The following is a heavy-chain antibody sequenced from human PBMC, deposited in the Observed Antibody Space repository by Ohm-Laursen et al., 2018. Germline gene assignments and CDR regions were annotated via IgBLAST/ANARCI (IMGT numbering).Heavy chain of an antibody. CDR1: GFTFDDYA. V-gene: IGHV3-9*01. Sequence: SLRLSCTASGFTFDDYAMHWVRQAPGKGLEWVSGISWNSGSIGYADSVKGRFTISRDNSKNTLYLQMNSLRAEDTAIYYCVKGGDGYNYGPFDYWGQGTLVTVSS. D-gene: IGHD5-24*01. CDR2: ISWNSGSI. CDR3: VKGGDGYNYGPFDY. J-gene: IGHJ4*02.